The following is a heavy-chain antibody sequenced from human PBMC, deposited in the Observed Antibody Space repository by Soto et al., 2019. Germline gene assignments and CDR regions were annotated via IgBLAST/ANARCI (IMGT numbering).Heavy chain of an antibody. CDR1: GGSIISSNW. V-gene: IGHV4-4*02. CDR2: IYHSGST. Sequence: PSETLSLTCAVAGGSIISSNWWSWVRKPPGKGLEWIGEIYHSGSTNYNPSLKSRVTISVDKSKNQFSLKLSSVTAADTAVYYCALRNLNYPYNWFDPWGQGTLVTVSS. J-gene: IGHJ5*02. CDR3: ALRNLNYPYNWFDP. D-gene: IGHD1-7*01.